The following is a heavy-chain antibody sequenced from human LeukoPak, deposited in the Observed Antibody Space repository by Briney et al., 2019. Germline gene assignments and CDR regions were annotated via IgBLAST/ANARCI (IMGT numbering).Heavy chain of an antibody. J-gene: IGHJ4*02. Sequence: GGSLRLSCAASGFTFSSYGMHWVRQAPGKGLEWVAVIWYDGSNKYYADSVKGRFTISRDNSKNTLYLQMNSLRAEDTAVYYCARALQLWLYYFDYWGQGTLVTVSS. D-gene: IGHD5-18*01. CDR1: GFTFSSYG. V-gene: IGHV3-30*19. CDR2: IWYDGSNK. CDR3: ARALQLWLYYFDY.